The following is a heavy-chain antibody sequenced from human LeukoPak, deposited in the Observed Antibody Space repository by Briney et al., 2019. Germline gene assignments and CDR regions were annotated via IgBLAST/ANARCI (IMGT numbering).Heavy chain of an antibody. CDR2: VNTDGRST. D-gene: IGHD1-26*01. CDR1: GCSVGSDC. CDR3: AREGRIMGATIDY. J-gene: IGHJ4*02. Sequence: GWCRRLCCVAAGCSVGSDCRYWVLQAPGKGLVLVSRVNTDGRSTSYADSVKGRFTISRDNAKNTLYLQMDSLRAEDTAVYYCAREGRIMGATIDYWGQGALVTVSS. V-gene: IGHV3-74*01.